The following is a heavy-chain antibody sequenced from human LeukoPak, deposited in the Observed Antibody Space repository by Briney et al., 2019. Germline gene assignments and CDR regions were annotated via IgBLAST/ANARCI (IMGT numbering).Heavy chain of an antibody. D-gene: IGHD1-26*01. J-gene: IGHJ4*02. CDR3: ARVEGPIVGAPDY. CDR1: GYTFSSYG. CDR2: ISRYNGNT. V-gene: IGHV1-18*01. Sequence: ASVKVSCKASGYTFSSYGISWVRQAPGQGLEWMGWISRYNGNTNYAQNLQGRVSLTTDRSTSTAYMEVRNLRYDDTAVYYCARVEGPIVGAPDYWGQGTLVTVSS.